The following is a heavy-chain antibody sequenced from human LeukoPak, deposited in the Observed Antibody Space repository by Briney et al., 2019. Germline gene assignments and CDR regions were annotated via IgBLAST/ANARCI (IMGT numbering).Heavy chain of an antibody. D-gene: IGHD3-10*01. CDR1: GGSISSSNW. Sequence: SGTLSLTCAVSGGSISSSNWWSWVRQPPGKGLEWIGEIYHSGSTNYNPSLESRVTISVDKSKNQFSLKLSSVTAADTAVYYCARDLDYYGSGSGGFDYWAREPWSPSPQ. J-gene: IGHJ4*02. V-gene: IGHV4-4*02. CDR2: IYHSGST. CDR3: ARDLDYYGSGSGGFDY.